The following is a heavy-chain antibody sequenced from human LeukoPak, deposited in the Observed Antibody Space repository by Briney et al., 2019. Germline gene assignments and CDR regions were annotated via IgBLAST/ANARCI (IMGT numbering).Heavy chain of an antibody. CDR2: IYSTGRR. Sequence: SETLSLTCTVSGGSISNYFWSWVRQPAGKGLEWIGRIYSTGRRVYNPSLKSRITMSVDTSKNQFSLKLSSVTAADTAVYYCARVGSYYDILTGYYNPYYYYMDVWGKGTTVTISS. CDR3: ARVGSYYDILTGYYNPYYYYMDV. D-gene: IGHD3-9*01. CDR1: GGSISNYF. J-gene: IGHJ6*03. V-gene: IGHV4-4*07.